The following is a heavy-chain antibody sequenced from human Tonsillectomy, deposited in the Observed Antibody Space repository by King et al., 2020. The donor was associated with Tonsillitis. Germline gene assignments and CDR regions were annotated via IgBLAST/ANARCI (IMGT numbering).Heavy chain of an antibody. CDR1: GLTFDDYA. CDR2: ISWNSGTI. CDR3: AKSRASWSYGIDAFDI. D-gene: IGHD2-2*01. V-gene: IGHV3-9*01. Sequence: VQLVESGGGLVQPGRSLRVSCAASGLTFDDYAMYWVRHAPGKGLEWVSGISWNSGTIGYADSVKGRFIISRDNAKNSLYLQMNSLRAEDTALYYCAKSRASWSYGIDAFDIWGQGTMVTVSS. J-gene: IGHJ3*02.